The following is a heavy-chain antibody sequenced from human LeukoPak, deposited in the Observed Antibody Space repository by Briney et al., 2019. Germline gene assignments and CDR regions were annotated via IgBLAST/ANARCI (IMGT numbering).Heavy chain of an antibody. Sequence: SETLSLTCSVSGGSISSFYCNWMRQPAGKGLEWIGRIYTSGTTTYNPSLKSRVTMSVDTSKNQFSLKLSSVTAADTAVYYCARARFGFWSGYFDYWGQGTLVTVSS. CDR3: ARARFGFWSGYFDY. V-gene: IGHV4-4*07. CDR2: IYTSGTT. CDR1: GGSISSFY. D-gene: IGHD3-3*01. J-gene: IGHJ4*02.